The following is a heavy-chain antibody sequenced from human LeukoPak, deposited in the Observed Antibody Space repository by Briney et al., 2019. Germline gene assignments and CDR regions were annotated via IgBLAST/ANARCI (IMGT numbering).Heavy chain of an antibody. CDR2: ISYDGSNK. CDR1: GFTFSSYA. V-gene: IGHV3-30-3*01. J-gene: IGHJ4*02. D-gene: IGHD6-19*01. CDR3: ARDNPSLWLNHFDY. Sequence: PGGSLRLSCAASGFTFSSYAMHWVRQAPGKGLEWVAVISYDGSNKYYADSVKGRFTISRDNSKNTLYLQMNSLRAEDTAVYYCARDNPSLWLNHFDYWGQGTLVTVSS.